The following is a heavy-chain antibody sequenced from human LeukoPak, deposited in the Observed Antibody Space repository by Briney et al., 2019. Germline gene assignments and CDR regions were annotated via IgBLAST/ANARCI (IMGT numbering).Heavy chain of an antibody. D-gene: IGHD5-24*01. V-gene: IGHV4-59*08. CDR2: IYSTGST. CDR3: ARHRSDGSYPLDY. J-gene: IGHJ4*02. CDR1: GGSISNYY. Sequence: PSETLSPTCTVSGGSISNYYWSWIRQPPGKGLEWIGHIYSTGSTTYSPSLKSRVTMSVDKSKNQFSLKLTSVTAADTAVYYCARHRSDGSYPLDYWGQGALVTVSS.